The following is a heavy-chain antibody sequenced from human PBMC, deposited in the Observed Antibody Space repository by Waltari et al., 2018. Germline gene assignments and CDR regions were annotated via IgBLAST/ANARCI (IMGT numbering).Heavy chain of an antibody. V-gene: IGHV4-39*01. D-gene: IGHD2-15*01. CDR1: GASISSSSYY. CDR2: IFYSGST. CDR3: ARHAPKMDIVVMVAASH. Sequence: QVQLQESGPGLVKPSEILSLTCTVSGASISSSSYYWGWIRQSPGKGLEWIGSIFYSGSTYYNPSLKSRVTISVDTSKNHFSLKLSSVTAADTAVYYCARHAPKMDIVVMVAASHWGQGTLVTVSS. J-gene: IGHJ4*02.